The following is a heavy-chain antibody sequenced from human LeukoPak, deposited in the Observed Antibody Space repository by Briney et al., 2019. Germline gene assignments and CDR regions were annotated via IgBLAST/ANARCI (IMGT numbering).Heavy chain of an antibody. CDR3: ARGSVLGMAVAGSRPFDY. Sequence: SETLSLTCAVYSGSFSGYYWSWIRQPPGKGLEWIGEINHSGSTNYNPSLKSRVTISVDTSKNQFSLKLSSVTAADTAVYYCARGSVLGMAVAGSRPFDYWGQGTLVTVSS. V-gene: IGHV4-34*01. D-gene: IGHD6-19*01. CDR2: INHSGST. J-gene: IGHJ4*02. CDR1: SGSFSGYY.